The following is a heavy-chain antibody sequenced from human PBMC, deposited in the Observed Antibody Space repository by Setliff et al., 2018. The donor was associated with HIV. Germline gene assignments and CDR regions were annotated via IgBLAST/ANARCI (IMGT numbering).Heavy chain of an antibody. D-gene: IGHD1-26*01. CDR1: GFTFSPYW. Sequence: GGSLRLSCAASGFTFSPYWMHWVRQAPGKGLVWVSRINTDGSTTTYADSVKGRFTISRDNAKNMLFLQMDSLRADDTAVYYCARSTTHFYYYYMDVWGKGTTVTVSS. J-gene: IGHJ6*03. CDR2: INTDGSTT. CDR3: ARSTTHFYYYYMDV. V-gene: IGHV3-74*03.